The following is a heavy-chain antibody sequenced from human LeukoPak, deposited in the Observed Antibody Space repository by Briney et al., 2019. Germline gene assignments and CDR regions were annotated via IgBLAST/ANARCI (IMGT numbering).Heavy chain of an antibody. CDR1: GGSISSYY. V-gene: IGHV4-59*01. CDR3: ARDFRGSVDAFDI. J-gene: IGHJ3*02. Sequence: SETLSLTCTVSGGSISSYYWSWIRQPPGKGLEWIGYIYYSGSTNYNPSLKSRVSISVDTSKNQFSLKLSSVTAADTAVYYCARDFRGSVDAFDIWGQGTMVAVSS. CDR2: IYYSGST.